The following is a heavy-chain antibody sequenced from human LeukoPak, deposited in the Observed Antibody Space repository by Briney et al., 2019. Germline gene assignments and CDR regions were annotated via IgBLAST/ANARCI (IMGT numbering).Heavy chain of an antibody. CDR1: GFTFSSFA. CDR3: AKDLGGYDSSGYYYLGYFGY. J-gene: IGHJ4*02. V-gene: IGHV3-23*01. Sequence: AASLRFSCAAYGFTFSSFAMRWVRQGPGKGLKWVSAISGSGGSTYYADSGRGRFTISRDNSKNTLYLEMNSMRAEDTAVYYCAKDLGGYDSSGYYYLGYFGYWGQGTLVTVSS. D-gene: IGHD3-22*01. CDR2: ISGSGGST.